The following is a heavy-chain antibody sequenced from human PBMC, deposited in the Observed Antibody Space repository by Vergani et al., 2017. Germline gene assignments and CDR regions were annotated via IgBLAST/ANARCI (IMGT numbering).Heavy chain of an antibody. CDR1: GFSFSSHA. CDR2: ISNDGSKK. CDR3: AKAGSVTSGSLQYNFYMDV. Sequence: QVQLAESGGGRVQPGRSLRLSCAASGFSFSSHAIHWVRQAPGKGLEWVAVISNDGSKKYYADSVKGRFTISRDNSKNTLDLKMNSLRTHDTAVYYCAKAGSVTSGSLQYNFYMDVWGKGTTVTVS. D-gene: IGHD3-10*01. J-gene: IGHJ6*03. V-gene: IGHV3-30*18.